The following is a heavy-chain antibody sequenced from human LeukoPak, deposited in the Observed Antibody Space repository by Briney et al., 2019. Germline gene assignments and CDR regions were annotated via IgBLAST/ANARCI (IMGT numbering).Heavy chain of an antibody. J-gene: IGHJ4*02. Sequence: GRSLRLSCAASGFTFSSYAMHWVRQAPGKGLEWVAVISYDGSNKYYADSVKGRFTISRDNSKNTLYLQMNSLRAEDTAVYYCARGTYYYDSSGYWGQGTLVTVSS. CDR1: GFTFSSYA. CDR2: ISYDGSNK. D-gene: IGHD3-22*01. V-gene: IGHV3-30-3*01. CDR3: ARGTYYYDSSGY.